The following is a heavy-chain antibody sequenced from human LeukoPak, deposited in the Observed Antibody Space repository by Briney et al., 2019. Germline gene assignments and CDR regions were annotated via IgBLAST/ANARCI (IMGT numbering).Heavy chain of an antibody. D-gene: IGHD1-26*01. CDR3: AKDRIQSELLVLDYYYGLDV. CDR1: GFTFSSYA. J-gene: IGHJ6*01. V-gene: IGHV3-23*01. Sequence: GGSLRLSCAASGFTFSSYAMSWVRQAPEKGLEWVSAISGSGGSTYYADSVKGRFTVSRDNSKNTVYLQMNSLRPEDTAVYYCAKDRIQSELLVLDYYYGLDVWGQGTTVTVSS. CDR2: ISGSGGST.